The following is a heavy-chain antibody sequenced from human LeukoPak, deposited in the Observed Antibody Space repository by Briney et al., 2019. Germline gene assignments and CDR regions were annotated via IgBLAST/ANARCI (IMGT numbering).Heavy chain of an antibody. CDR2: IIPIFGTA. CDR3: ARPLGYCSSTSCSIDAFDI. J-gene: IGHJ3*02. Sequence: SVKVSCKASGGTFSSYAISWVRQAPGQGLEWMGGIIPIFGTANYAQKFQGRVTITADESTSTAYMELSSLRSEDTAVYYCARPLGYCSSTSCSIDAFDIWGQGTMVTVSS. V-gene: IGHV1-69*13. CDR1: GGTFSSYA. D-gene: IGHD2-2*01.